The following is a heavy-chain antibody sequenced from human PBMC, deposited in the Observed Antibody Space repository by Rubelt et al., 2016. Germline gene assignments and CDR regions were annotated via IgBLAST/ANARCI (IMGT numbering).Heavy chain of an antibody. CDR2: LSGSGGST. V-gene: IGHV3-23*01. D-gene: IGHD3-10*01. CDR1: GFNFNNNA. J-gene: IGHJ3*01. Sequence: EVQLLESGGGLVQPGGSLRLSCVASGFNFNNNAMSWVRQAPGKGLEWVSGLSGSGGSTSYADPVKGRFTISRDNSKNTLYLQMNRLRDGDTAVYYCAKAVGGAVYASGSAWNRWGQGAMVTVCS. CDR3: AKAVGGAVYASGSAWNR.